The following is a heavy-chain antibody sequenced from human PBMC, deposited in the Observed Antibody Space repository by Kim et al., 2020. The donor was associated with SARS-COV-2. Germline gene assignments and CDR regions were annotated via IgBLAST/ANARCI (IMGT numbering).Heavy chain of an antibody. Sequence: GGSLRLSCVGSGFSFNTYNMHWVRQAPGKRREWISYINYAGDNIYYADSVRGRFTISRDNAKNSLYLQMSSLRDDDTAMYYCARAIAVAGRGYFDYWGQGTLVTVSS. CDR3: ARAIAVAGRGYFDY. CDR1: GFSFNTYN. J-gene: IGHJ4*02. V-gene: IGHV3-48*02. CDR2: INYAGDNI. D-gene: IGHD6-19*01.